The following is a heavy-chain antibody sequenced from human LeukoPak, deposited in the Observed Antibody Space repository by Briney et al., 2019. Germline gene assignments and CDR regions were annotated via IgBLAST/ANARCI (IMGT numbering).Heavy chain of an antibody. CDR1: GGSFRGYY. CDR2: INHSGST. V-gene: IGHV4-34*01. Sequence: SETLSLTCAVYGGSFRGYYWSWIREPPGKGLEWIGEINHSGSTNYNPSLKSRVTISVDTSKNQFSLKLSSVTAADTAVYYCARGLRRYYFDYWGQGTLVTVSS. D-gene: IGHD3-10*01. CDR3: ARGLRRYYFDY. J-gene: IGHJ4*02.